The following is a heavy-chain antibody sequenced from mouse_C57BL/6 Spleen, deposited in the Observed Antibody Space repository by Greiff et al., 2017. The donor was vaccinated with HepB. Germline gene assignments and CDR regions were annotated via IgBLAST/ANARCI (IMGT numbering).Heavy chain of an antibody. J-gene: IGHJ4*01. D-gene: IGHD3-2*02. CDR2: ISSGSSTI. CDR1: GFTFSDYG. Sequence: EVHLVESGGGLVKPGGSLKLSCAASGFTFSDYGMHWVRQAPEKGLEWVAYISSGSSTIYYADTVKGRFTISRDNAKNTLFLQMTSLRSEDTAMYYCARKTAQALYYYAMDYWGQGTSVTVSS. CDR3: ARKTAQALYYYAMDY. V-gene: IGHV5-17*01.